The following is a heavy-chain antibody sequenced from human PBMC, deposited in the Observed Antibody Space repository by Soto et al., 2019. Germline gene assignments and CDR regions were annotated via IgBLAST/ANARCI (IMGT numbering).Heavy chain of an antibody. D-gene: IGHD6-13*01. CDR1: FDSITTYE. Sequence: KPXESLSVPCTDSFDSITTYEWSWIRQPAGKGLEWIGRIDTSGNTNYNPSLKSRVTMSVDTSKKQFSLKLTYITAADTAVYYCARYSNNWFQTEGMDLWAQGTTVTVSS. J-gene: IGHJ6*02. CDR3: ARYSNNWFQTEGMDL. V-gene: IGHV4-4*07. CDR2: IDTSGNT.